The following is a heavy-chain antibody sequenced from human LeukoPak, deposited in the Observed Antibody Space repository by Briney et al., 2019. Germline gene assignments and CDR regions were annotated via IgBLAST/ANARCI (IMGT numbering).Heavy chain of an antibody. V-gene: IGHV4-34*01. CDR2: INHSGST. D-gene: IGHD2-15*01. CDR1: GGSFSGYY. CDR3: ARLAAPRDRHAFDI. Sequence: SETLSLTCAVYGGSFSGYYWSWIRQPPGKGLEWIGEINHSGSTNYNPSLKSRVTISVDTSKNQFSLKLSSVTAADMAVYYCARLAAPRDRHAFDIWGQGTMVTVSS. J-gene: IGHJ3*02.